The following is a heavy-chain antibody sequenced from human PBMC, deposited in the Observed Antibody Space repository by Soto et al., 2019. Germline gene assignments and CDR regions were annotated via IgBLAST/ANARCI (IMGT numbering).Heavy chain of an antibody. Sequence: GGSLRLSCAASGFTFSSYGMHWVRQAPGKGLEWVAVIWYDGSNKYYADSVKGRFTISRDNSKNTQYLQMNSLRSEDTAVYYCARGAHPYDSSGYYFPEFDYWGQGTLVTVSS. CDR2: IWYDGSNK. CDR3: ARGAHPYDSSGYYFPEFDY. D-gene: IGHD3-22*01. J-gene: IGHJ4*02. V-gene: IGHV3-33*01. CDR1: GFTFSSYG.